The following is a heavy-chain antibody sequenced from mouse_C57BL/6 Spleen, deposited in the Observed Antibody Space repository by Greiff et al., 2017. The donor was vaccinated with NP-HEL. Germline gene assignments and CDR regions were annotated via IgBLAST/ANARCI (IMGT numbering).Heavy chain of an antibody. CDR2: INPNNGGT. Sequence: EVQLQQSGPELVKPGASVKISCKASGYTFTDYYMNWVKQSHGKSLEWIGDINPNNGGTSYNQQFKGKATLTVDKSSSTAYMELRSLTSEYSAGYYCARSLHYYGSSYGYWGQGTTLTVSS. J-gene: IGHJ2*01. CDR1: GYTFTDYY. CDR3: ARSLHYYGSSYGY. V-gene: IGHV1-26*01. D-gene: IGHD1-1*01.